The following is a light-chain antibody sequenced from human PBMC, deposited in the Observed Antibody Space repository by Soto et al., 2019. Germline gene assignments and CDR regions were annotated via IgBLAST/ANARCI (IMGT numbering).Light chain of an antibody. Sequence: DIQMTQSPPTLSASVGDRVTITCRASQPISSWLAWYHQKPGKAPKLLIYDAYNLESGVPSRFSGSGSGTEFPLTISSLQPEDFVIYYCQQYENYWTFGQGTKVEIK. J-gene: IGKJ1*01. V-gene: IGKV1-5*01. CDR2: DAY. CDR3: QQYENYWT. CDR1: QPISSW.